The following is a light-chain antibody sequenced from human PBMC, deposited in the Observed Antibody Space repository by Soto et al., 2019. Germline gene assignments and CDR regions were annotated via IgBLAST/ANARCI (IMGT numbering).Light chain of an antibody. V-gene: IGKV4-1*01. J-gene: IGKJ1*01. CDR1: QSVLYSSNNKNY. CDR2: WAS. CDR3: HQHYSMRWT. Sequence: DIVMTQSPDSLAVSLGERATINCKSSQSVLYSSNNKNYLAWYQQKAGQPPKLLIYWASTRESGVPDRLSGSGPGTDFTLTTSSLQAEDGAFYYCHQHYSMRWTFGKGTKVEIK.